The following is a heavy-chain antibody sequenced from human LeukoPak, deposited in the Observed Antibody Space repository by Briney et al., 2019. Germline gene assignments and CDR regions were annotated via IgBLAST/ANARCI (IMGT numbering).Heavy chain of an antibody. Sequence: GGPLRLSCAASGFTFRNYVIHWVRQAPGKGLEWVAVTPSDLNVKLYADSVRGRFTISRDNSRSTLYLQMNSLRPEDTAIYYCAREGYYGSGSPPSLYFDYWGQGTLVTVSS. CDR1: GFTFRNYV. D-gene: IGHD3-10*01. CDR2: TPSDLNVK. V-gene: IGHV3-30-3*01. J-gene: IGHJ4*02. CDR3: AREGYYGSGSPPSLYFDY.